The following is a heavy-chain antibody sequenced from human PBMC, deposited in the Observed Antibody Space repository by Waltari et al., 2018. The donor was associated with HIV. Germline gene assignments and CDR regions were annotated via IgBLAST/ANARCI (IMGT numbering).Heavy chain of an antibody. CDR2: ISGSGGST. Sequence: EFPPLESGGGLVQPGGSLRLSWAASGFPFSCSPMSWVRQAPGKGLEWVSFISGSGGSTYYADSVKGRFTISRDNSKNTLYLQMNSLRAEDTAVYYCAKDNRDPLGTLWYWGQGTLVTVSS. D-gene: IGHD2-21*01. V-gene: IGHV3-23*01. CDR3: AKDNRDPLGTLWY. J-gene: IGHJ4*02. CDR1: GFPFSCSP.